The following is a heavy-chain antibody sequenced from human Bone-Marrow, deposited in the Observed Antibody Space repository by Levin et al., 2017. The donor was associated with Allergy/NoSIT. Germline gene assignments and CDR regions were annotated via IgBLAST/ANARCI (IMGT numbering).Heavy chain of an antibody. CDR2: ISYDGSKK. Sequence: QAGGSLRLSCAASGFTFSSYGMHWVRPAPGKGLEWVAVISYDGSKKYYTDSVKGRLTISRDNSKNPLYLQMNSLRATDPAVYSCAKDICVVPAPIPESRGYDYEGGVENYYYGMDVWRLGTTVTVSS. V-gene: IGHV3-30*18. D-gene: IGHD5-12*01. J-gene: IGHJ6*02. CDR3: AKDICVVPAPIPESRGYDYEGGVENYYYGMDV. CDR1: GFTFSSYG.